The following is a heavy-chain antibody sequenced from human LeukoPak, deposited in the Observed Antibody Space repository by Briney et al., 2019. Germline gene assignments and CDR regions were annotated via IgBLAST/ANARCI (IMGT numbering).Heavy chain of an antibody. CDR3: ARDGLGIAVAGLFDY. CDR2: ISYDGSNK. CDR1: GFTFSSYA. J-gene: IGHJ4*02. V-gene: IGHV3-30*04. D-gene: IGHD6-19*01. Sequence: GGPLRLSCAASGFTFSSYAMHWVRQAPGTGLEWVAVISYDGSNKYYADSVKGRFTISRDNSKNTLYLQMNSLRAEDTAVYYCARDGLGIAVAGLFDYWGQGTLVTVSS.